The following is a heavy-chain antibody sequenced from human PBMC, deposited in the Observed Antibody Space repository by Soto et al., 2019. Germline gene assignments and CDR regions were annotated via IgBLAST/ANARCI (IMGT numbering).Heavy chain of an antibody. CDR1: GFTFSNAW. J-gene: IGHJ3*02. V-gene: IGHV3-15*01. CDR2: IKSKTDGGTT. CDR3: TTDTIVVNAFDI. Sequence: PGGSLRLSCAASGFTFSNAWMSWVRQAPGKGLEWVGRIKSKTDGGTTDYAAPVKGRFTISRDDSKNTLYLQMDSLKTEDTAVYYCTTDTIVVNAFDIWGQGTMVTVSS. D-gene: IGHD3-22*01.